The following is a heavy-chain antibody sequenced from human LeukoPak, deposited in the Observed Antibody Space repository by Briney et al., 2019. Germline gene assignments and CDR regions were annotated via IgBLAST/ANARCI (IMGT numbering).Heavy chain of an antibody. D-gene: IGHD3-10*01. CDR2: INSDGSSA. CDR3: ARVLWFGELLTSWYFDL. J-gene: IGHJ2*01. CDR1: GFTFSSYW. Sequence: GGSLRLYCAASGFTFSSYWMHWVRQAPGKGLVWVSRINSDGSSASYAESVKGRFTISRDNAKNMLYLQLNSLRDEDTAVYYCARVLWFGELLTSWYFDLWGRGTLVTVSS. V-gene: IGHV3-74*01.